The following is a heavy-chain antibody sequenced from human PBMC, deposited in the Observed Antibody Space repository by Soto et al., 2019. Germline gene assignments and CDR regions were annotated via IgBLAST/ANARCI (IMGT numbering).Heavy chain of an antibody. D-gene: IGHD3-9*01. J-gene: IGHJ6*03. CDR3: ARGQRYYDILTGYDGYYYMDV. V-gene: IGHV4-39*01. CDR2: IYYSGST. CDR1: GGSISSSSYY. Sequence: SETLSLTCTVSGGSISSSSYYWGWIRQPPGKGLEWFGSIYYSGSTYYNPSLKSRVTISVDTSKNQFSLKLSSVTAADTAVYYRARGQRYYDILTGYDGYYYMDVWGKGTTVTVSS.